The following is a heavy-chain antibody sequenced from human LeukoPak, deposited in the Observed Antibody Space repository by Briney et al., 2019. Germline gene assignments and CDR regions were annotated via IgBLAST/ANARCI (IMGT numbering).Heavy chain of an antibody. D-gene: IGHD6-13*01. J-gene: IGHJ4*02. CDR1: GGSFSGYY. V-gene: IGHV4-34*01. CDR3: ARAGYSSSWYYFDY. Sequence: SETLSLTCAVYGGSFSGYYWTWIRQPPGKGLEWIGEIRHSRSSNYNPSLKSRVTISEDTSKNQFSLKLSSVTAADTAVYYCARAGYSSSWYYFDYWGQGTLVTVSS. CDR2: IRHSRSS.